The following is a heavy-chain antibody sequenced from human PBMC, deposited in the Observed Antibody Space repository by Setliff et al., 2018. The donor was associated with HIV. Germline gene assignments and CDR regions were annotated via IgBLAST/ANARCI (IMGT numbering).Heavy chain of an antibody. CDR1: GGSFSGYY. V-gene: IGHV4-34*01. J-gene: IGHJ4*02. CDR3: ARGVRDNSGWSSYYFDY. Sequence: SETLSLTCAVYGGSFSGYYWSWIRQPPGKGLEWIGEVTHSGRTNYNPSLESRVTTSVDTSKKQLSLRLTSVTAADTAVYYCARGVRDNSGWSSYYFDYWGQGTLVTVS. CDR2: VTHSGRT. D-gene: IGHD6-19*01.